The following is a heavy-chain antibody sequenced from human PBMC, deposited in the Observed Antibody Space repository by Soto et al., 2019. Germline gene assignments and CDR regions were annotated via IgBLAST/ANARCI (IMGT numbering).Heavy chain of an antibody. CDR1: RSTFTSYG. V-gene: IGHV1-18*04. CDR3: AREAGYSSGWYEGYYYYYYGMDV. J-gene: IGHJ6*02. Sequence: ASVKVSCKASRSTFTSYGISWVRQAPGQGLEWMGWISAYNGNTNYAQKLQGRVTMTTDTSTSTAYMELRSLRSDDTAVYYCAREAGYSSGWYEGYYYYYYGMDVWGQGTTVTVSS. CDR2: ISAYNGNT. D-gene: IGHD6-19*01.